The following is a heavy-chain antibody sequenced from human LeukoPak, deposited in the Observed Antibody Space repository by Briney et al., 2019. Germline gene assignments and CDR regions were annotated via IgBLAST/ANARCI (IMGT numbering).Heavy chain of an antibody. CDR1: GFTFSSYL. V-gene: IGHV3-7*01. D-gene: IGHD3-10*01. Sequence: GGSLRLSCAASGFTFSSYLMSWVRQAPGKGLEWVANIREDGSDKYYVDSVKGRFTISRDNAKRSVYLQMNSLGAEDTAVYYCARDSSRIRGLSVTDFDYWGQGTLVTVSS. CDR3: ARDSSRIRGLSVTDFDY. J-gene: IGHJ4*02. CDR2: IREDGSDK.